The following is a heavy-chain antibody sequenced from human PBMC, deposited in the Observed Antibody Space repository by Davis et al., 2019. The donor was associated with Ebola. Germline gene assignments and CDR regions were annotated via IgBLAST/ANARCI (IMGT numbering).Heavy chain of an antibody. CDR2: ISYDGSNK. CDR1: GFTFSSYE. CDR3: ARARDY. Sequence: GESLKISCAASGFTFSSYEMNWVRQAPGKGLEWVAVISYDGSNKYYADSVKGRFTISRDNSKNTLYLQMNSLRAEDTAVYYCARARDYWGQGTLVTVSS. V-gene: IGHV3-30-3*01. J-gene: IGHJ4*02.